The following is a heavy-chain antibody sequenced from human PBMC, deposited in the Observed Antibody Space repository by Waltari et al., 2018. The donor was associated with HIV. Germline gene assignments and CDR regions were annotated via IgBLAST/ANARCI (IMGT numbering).Heavy chain of an antibody. CDR3: TRENEDTSDNAFDI. D-gene: IGHD1-1*01. CDR1: DGSISGRDYY. Sequence: QFQLQESGPGLVKPSETLSLTCTVSDGSISGRDYYWGWLRQPPGKGLEWIASIYYPGTTYYNPSLRSRVTMSVDTSKNQFSLKLGSLTAADTAVYYCTRENEDTSDNAFDIWGQGTTVTVSS. V-gene: IGHV4-39*07. CDR2: IYYPGTT. J-gene: IGHJ3*02.